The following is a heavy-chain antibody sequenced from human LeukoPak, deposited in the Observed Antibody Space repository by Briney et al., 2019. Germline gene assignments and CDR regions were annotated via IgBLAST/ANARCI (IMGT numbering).Heavy chain of an antibody. CDR1: GFTFGTYA. J-gene: IGHJ4*02. CDR2: ISGSGDST. Sequence: PGGSLRLSCAASGFTFGTYAMSWVRQAPGKGLEWVSSISGSGDSTYYADSVKGRFTISRDNSKKTLSLQMNTLRAEDTAIYCCAKDLRWYYDTTGYYSFDYWGQGTLVTVSS. V-gene: IGHV3-23*01. CDR3: AKDLRWYYDTTGYYSFDY. D-gene: IGHD3-22*01.